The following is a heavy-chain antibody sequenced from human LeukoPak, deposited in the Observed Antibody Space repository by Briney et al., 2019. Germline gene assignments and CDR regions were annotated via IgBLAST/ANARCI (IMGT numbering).Heavy chain of an antibody. V-gene: IGHV4-59*01. CDR3: ARGYGSGSRLDN. J-gene: IGHJ4*02. D-gene: IGHD3-10*01. CDR1: GGSIGTYY. Sequence: SETLSLTCTVSGGSIGTYYWSWIRQPPGKGLEWIGYVYYSGSTSYNPSLKSRVTISVDTSKNQFSLKLSSVTAADTAVYYCARGYGSGSRLDNWGQGTLVTVSS. CDR2: VYYSGST.